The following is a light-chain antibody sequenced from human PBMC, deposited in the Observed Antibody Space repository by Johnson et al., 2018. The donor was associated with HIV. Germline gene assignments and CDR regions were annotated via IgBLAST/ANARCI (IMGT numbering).Light chain of an antibody. CDR2: DNN. J-gene: IGLJ1*01. CDR3: GTWDSSLSAYV. Sequence: QSVLTQPPSVSAAPGQKVTISCSGSSSNIGNNYVSWYQQLPGTAPKLLIYDNNKRPSGIHDRISGSKSGTSATLGITGLQTGDEADYYCGTWDSSLSAYVFGTGTKVTVL. V-gene: IGLV1-51*01. CDR1: SSNIGNNY.